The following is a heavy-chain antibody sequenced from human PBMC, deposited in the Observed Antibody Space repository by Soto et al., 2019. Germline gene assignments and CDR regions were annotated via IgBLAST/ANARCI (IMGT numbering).Heavy chain of an antibody. D-gene: IGHD3-16*02. CDR1: VGSFSGYY. V-gene: IGHV4-34*01. CDR3: ARGINDYVWGSYRNWFDP. Sequence: SETLSLTCAVYVGSFSGYYWSWIRQPPGKGLEWIGEINHSGSTNYNPSLKSRVTISVDTSKNQFSLKLSSVTAADTAVYYCARGINDYVWGSYRNWFDPWGQGTLVTVSS. J-gene: IGHJ5*02. CDR2: INHSGST.